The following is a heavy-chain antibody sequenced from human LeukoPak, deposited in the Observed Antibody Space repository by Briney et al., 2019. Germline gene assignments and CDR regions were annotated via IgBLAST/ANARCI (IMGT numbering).Heavy chain of an antibody. Sequence: ASVKVSCKASGYTFTDYGVSWVRQAPGQGLEWMVWISAYNGDTDSAQKVQGRITMTTDTSTSTAYMELRSLRSDDTAVYYCARGRYSAYPTALDYWGQGTLVTVSS. D-gene: IGHD4/OR15-4a*01. CDR1: GYTFTDYG. CDR3: ARGRYSAYPTALDY. CDR2: ISAYNGDT. V-gene: IGHV1-18*01. J-gene: IGHJ4*02.